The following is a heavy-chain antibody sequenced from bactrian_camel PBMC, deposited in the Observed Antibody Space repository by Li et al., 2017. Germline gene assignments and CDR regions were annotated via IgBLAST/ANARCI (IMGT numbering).Heavy chain of an antibody. D-gene: IGHD2*01. CDR2: IYTKTGST. CDR1: GYTASRPC. Sequence: HVQLVESGGGSVQVGGSLRLTCQASGYTASRPCMGWLRQAPGKEREGVAAIYTKTGSTYYADSVKGRFTITQDKAKNTLYLQMNSLKPEDTAMYYCAADGARSGGLFWRGAIFGIWGQGTQVTVS. J-gene: IGHJ6*01. V-gene: IGHV3S1*01. CDR3: AADGARSGGLFWRGAIFGI.